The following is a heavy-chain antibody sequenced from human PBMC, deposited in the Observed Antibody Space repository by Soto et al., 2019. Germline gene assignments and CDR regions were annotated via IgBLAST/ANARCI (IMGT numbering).Heavy chain of an antibody. Sequence: QVQLQESGPGLVKPSQTLSLTCTVSGGSISSGDYYWSWIRQHPGKGLEWIGYIYYIGRTYYNPSLKSRVTISVDTSKNHLSLKLSSVTAADTAVYYCARGANSIQLWFDYWGQGTLVTVSS. D-gene: IGHD5-18*01. J-gene: IGHJ4*02. CDR3: ARGANSIQLWFDY. V-gene: IGHV4-30-4*01. CDR2: IYYIGRT. CDR1: GGSISSGDYY.